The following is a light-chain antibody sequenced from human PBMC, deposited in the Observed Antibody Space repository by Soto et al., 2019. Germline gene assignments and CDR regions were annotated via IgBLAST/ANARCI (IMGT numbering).Light chain of an antibody. J-gene: IGKJ5*01. CDR3: QQPDSFPIT. V-gene: IGKV1D-12*01. CDR2: DAN. Sequence: DIQMTQSPSSVSASVGDRVIITCRASQGIKSWLAWYQQKPGSAPKLLIYDANTLQSGVPSRFSGSGSGTDFILTIRSLQPEDCATYYCQQPDSFPITFGQGTRLEIK. CDR1: QGIKSW.